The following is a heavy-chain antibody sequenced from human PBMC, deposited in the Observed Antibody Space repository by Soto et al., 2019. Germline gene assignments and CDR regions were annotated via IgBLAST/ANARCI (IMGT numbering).Heavy chain of an antibody. Sequence: GASVKVSCKASGYTFTGYYMHWVRQAPGQGLEWMGWINPNNGDTNYAQKFQGWVTMTRDTSMSTAYMELRSLRSDDTAVYYCARDEDTFGDWDYWGQGTLVTVSS. CDR3: ARDEDTFGDWDY. J-gene: IGHJ4*02. V-gene: IGHV1-2*04. CDR1: GYTFTGYY. CDR2: INPNNGDT. D-gene: IGHD3-16*01.